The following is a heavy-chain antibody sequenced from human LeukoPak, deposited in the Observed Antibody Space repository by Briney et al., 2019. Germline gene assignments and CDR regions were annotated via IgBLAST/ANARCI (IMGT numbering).Heavy chain of an antibody. D-gene: IGHD6-19*01. V-gene: IGHV4-39*01. J-gene: IGHJ5*02. Sequence: KPSETLSLTCAVSGDSITSSSYYWAWIRQPPGKGLEWIGTIYHSGSTYYNSSLKSRVTTSVDTSKNQFSLKLSSVTAADTAVYYCARAPPGYSSGRNWFDPWGQGTLVTASS. CDR2: IYHSGST. CDR3: ARAPPGYSSGRNWFDP. CDR1: GDSITSSSYY.